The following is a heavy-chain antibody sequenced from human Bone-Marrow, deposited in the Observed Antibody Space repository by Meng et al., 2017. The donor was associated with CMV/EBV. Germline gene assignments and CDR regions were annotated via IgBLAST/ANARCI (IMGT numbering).Heavy chain of an antibody. CDR1: GGSFSGYF. CDR3: AREFLEWLFPTARYYYYGMDV. Sequence: SETLSLTCAVYGGSFSGYFWSWIRQPPGKGLEWIGEIAHSGSTNYNPSLKSRVTISVDTSKNQFSLKLSSVIAADTAVYYCAREFLEWLFPTARYYYYGMDVWGQGTTVTVSS. J-gene: IGHJ6*02. CDR2: IAHSGST. V-gene: IGHV4-34*01. D-gene: IGHD3-3*01.